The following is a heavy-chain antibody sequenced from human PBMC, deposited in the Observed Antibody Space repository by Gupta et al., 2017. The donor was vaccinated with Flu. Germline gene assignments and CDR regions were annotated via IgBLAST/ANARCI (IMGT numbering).Heavy chain of an antibody. CDR3: TTDPRYLGTTAFGYYYYGMDV. J-gene: IGHJ6*02. CDR2: IKSKTDGGTT. D-gene: IGHD1-7*01. CDR1: GFTFSTAW. Sequence: VQLVESGGGLVKPGGSLRLSCAASGFTFSTAWLSWVRQAPGKGLEWVGRIKSKTDGGTTDYAAPVKGRFTISRDDSKNTLYLQMNSLKTEDTAVYYCTTDPRYLGTTAFGYYYYGMDVWGQGTTVTVSS. V-gene: IGHV3-15*01.